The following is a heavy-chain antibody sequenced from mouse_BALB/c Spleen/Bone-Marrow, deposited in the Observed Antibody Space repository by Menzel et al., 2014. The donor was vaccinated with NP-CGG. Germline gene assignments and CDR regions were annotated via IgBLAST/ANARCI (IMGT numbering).Heavy chain of an antibody. J-gene: IGHJ2*01. Sequence: VQLQQSGAELVKPGASVKLSCSASGFNIKDTYMHWAKQRPEQVLEWIGRIDPANGYTKYDPKFQDKATITADASSNTVDLQLSSLTFEDTAVYYCATLTGTFDYWAQGTTLTVSS. CDR3: ATLTGTFDY. CDR2: IDPANGYT. V-gene: IGHV14-3*02. CDR1: GFNIKDTY. D-gene: IGHD4-1*01.